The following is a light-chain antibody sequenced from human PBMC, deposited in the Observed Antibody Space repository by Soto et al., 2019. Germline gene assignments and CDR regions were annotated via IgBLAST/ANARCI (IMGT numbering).Light chain of an antibody. V-gene: IGLV1-40*01. J-gene: IGLJ2*01. CDR1: SSNIGAGYD. Sequence: QAVVTQPPSVSGAPGQRVTLSCTGSSSNIGAGYDVHWYQQLPGTAPKLLIYVNSNRPSGVPDRFSGSKSGTSASLAITGLQAEDEADYYCQSYDSRLSAVVFGGGTKLTVL. CDR3: QSYDSRLSAVV. CDR2: VNS.